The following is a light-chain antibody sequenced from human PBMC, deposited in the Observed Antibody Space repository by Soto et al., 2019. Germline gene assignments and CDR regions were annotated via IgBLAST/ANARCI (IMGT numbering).Light chain of an antibody. CDR2: AAS. Sequence: DIPLPQSPSYLSASVGDRVTSTFRASQGISNYLAWYQQKPGKVPKLLIYAASTLQSGVPSRFSGSGSGTDFTLTISSLQPEDVATYYCQKYNSALQTFGQGTKVDVK. J-gene: IGKJ1*01. V-gene: IGKV1-27*01. CDR3: QKYNSALQT. CDR1: QGISNY.